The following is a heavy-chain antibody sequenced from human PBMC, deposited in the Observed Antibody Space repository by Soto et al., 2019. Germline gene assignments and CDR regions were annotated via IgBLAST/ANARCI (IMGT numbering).Heavy chain of an antibody. V-gene: IGHV4-34*01. Sequence: SETLSLTCAVYGGSFSGYYWSWIRQPPGKGLEWIGEINHSGSTNYNPSLKSRVTISVDTSKNQFSLKLSSVTAADTAVYYCARVSDYWGQGTLVTVSS. J-gene: IGHJ4*02. CDR1: GGSFSGYY. CDR3: ARVSDY. CDR2: INHSGST. D-gene: IGHD3-3*02.